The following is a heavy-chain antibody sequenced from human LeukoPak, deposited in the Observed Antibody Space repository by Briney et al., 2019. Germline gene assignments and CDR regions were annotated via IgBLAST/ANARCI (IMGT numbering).Heavy chain of an antibody. CDR1: GGSISSYY. D-gene: IGHD5-24*01. J-gene: IGHJ4*02. CDR3: ARESRRDGYKFDY. CDR2: IYYSGNT. Sequence: KPSETLSLTCIVSGGSISSYYWSWIRHPPGKGLEWIGYIYYSGNTNYNPSLKSRLTISVDTSKNQCSLKLSSVTAADTAMYYCARESRRDGYKFDYWGQGTLVTVSS. V-gene: IGHV4-59*01.